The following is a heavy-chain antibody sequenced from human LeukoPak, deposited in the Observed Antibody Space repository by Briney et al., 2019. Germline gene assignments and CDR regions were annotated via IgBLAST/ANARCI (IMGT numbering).Heavy chain of an antibody. CDR1: GGSFSGYY. D-gene: IGHD6-13*01. CDR2: INHSGST. CDR3: ASTGRYRSRWGWFDP. V-gene: IGHV4-34*01. J-gene: IGHJ5*02. Sequence: SETLSLTCAVYGGSFSGYYWSWIRQPPGKGLEWIGEINHSGSTNYNPSLKSRVTISVDTSKNQFSLKLSSVTAADTAVYYCASTGRYRSRWGWFDPWGQGTLVTVSS.